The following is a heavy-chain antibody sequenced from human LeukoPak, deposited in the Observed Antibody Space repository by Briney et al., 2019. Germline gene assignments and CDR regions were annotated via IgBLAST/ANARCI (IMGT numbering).Heavy chain of an antibody. CDR2: INPNSGFT. CDR3: ARLADCSSSSCRSFDY. Sequence: ASVNVSCTASGYPFTAYYLHWVRQAPAQGLERMVRINPNSGFTNYAQKFQGRVTMTRDTSISTAYMELSRLRSDDTAVYYCARLADCSSSSCRSFDYWGQGTLVTVSS. D-gene: IGHD2-2*01. J-gene: IGHJ4*02. V-gene: IGHV1-2*06. CDR1: GYPFTAYY.